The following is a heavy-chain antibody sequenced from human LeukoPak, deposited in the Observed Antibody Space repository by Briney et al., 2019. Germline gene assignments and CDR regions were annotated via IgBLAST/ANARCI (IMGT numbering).Heavy chain of an antibody. CDR2: TNPNSGNT. CDR1: GYTFTGYY. V-gene: IGHV1-8*02. CDR3: ARGPLRGYYYYGMDV. J-gene: IGHJ6*02. Sequence: ASVKVSCKASGYTFTGYYMHWVRQAPGQGLEWMGWTNPNSGNTGYAQKFQGRVTMARNTSISTAYMELSSLRSEDTAVYYCARGPLRGYYYYGMDVWGQGTTVTVSS. D-gene: IGHD5-12*01.